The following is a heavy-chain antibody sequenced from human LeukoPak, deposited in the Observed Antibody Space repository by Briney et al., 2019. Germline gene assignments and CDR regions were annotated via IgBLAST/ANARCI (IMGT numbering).Heavy chain of an antibody. CDR1: GFSFSVFW. Sequence: GGSLRLSCTASGFSFSVFWMHWVRQAPGKGLVWVSRIDADGGSTTYADSVKGRFTISRDNAKNSLYLQMNSLRAEDTAVYYCARDQGSSWGQGTLVTVSS. CDR3: ARDQGSS. D-gene: IGHD6-13*01. CDR2: IDADGGST. V-gene: IGHV3-74*01. J-gene: IGHJ5*02.